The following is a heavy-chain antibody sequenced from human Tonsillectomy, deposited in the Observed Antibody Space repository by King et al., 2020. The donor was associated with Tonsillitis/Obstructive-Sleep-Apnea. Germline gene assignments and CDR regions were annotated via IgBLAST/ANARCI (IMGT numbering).Heavy chain of an antibody. CDR3: ARGDFFSTNNWFDP. CDR1: GGSVTSGNYY. D-gene: IGHD2-2*01. Sequence: VPLQESGPGLVKPSETLSLTCTVSGGSVTSGNYYWGWIRQSPGKGLEWIGYYSSRGSTTYNPSLQSRVTISVDTSENHFSLRLNSVTAADAAVYYCARGDFFSTNNWFDPWGPGIRVTVSS. J-gene: IGHJ5*02. V-gene: IGHV4-61*03. CDR2: YSSRGST.